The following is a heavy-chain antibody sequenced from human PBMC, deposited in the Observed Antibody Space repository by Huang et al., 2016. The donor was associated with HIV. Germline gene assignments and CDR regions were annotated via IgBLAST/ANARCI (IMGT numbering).Heavy chain of an antibody. CDR2: VSYKGADT. D-gene: IGHD3-3*01. CDR1: GFTFRNFV. J-gene: IGHJ4*02. CDR3: AKKTAGFFPFDY. Sequence: EVQLVESGGDLVQPGGSLRLSCAASGFTFRNFVMTWVRQAPGKGLEWVSVVSYKGADTDYAESVKGRFTITRDNANNTVTLQMTSLRVEDTALYYCAKKTAGFFPFDYWGQGTLVTVSS. V-gene: IGHV3-23*04.